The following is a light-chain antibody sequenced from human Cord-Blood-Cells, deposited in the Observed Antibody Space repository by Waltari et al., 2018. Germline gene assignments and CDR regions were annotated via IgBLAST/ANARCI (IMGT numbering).Light chain of an antibody. CDR1: SRDVGSYNL. Sequence: QSALTQPASVSGSPGQSLTLPCTGTSRDVGSYNLVSWYQQHPGKAPKLMIYEGSKRPSGVSNRFSGSKSGNTASLTISGLQAEDEADYYCCSYAGSSSYVFGTGTKVTVL. V-gene: IGLV2-23*01. CDR3: CSYAGSSSYV. CDR2: EGS. J-gene: IGLJ1*01.